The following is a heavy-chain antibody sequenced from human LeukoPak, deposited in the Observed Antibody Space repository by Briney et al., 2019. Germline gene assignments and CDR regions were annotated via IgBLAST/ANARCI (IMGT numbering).Heavy chain of an antibody. Sequence: ASVKVSCKVSGYTLTELSMHWVRQAPGKGLEWMGGFDPEDGETIYAQKFQGRVTMTEDTSTDTAYMELSSLRSEDTAVYYCATGVGAVVIRTWYFDLWGRGTLVTVSS. J-gene: IGHJ2*01. CDR2: FDPEDGET. CDR1: GYTLTELS. V-gene: IGHV1-24*01. D-gene: IGHD3-22*01. CDR3: ATGVGAVVIRTWYFDL.